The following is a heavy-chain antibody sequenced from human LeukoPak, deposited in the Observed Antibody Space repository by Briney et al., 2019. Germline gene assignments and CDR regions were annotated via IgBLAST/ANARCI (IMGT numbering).Heavy chain of an antibody. D-gene: IGHD1-26*01. J-gene: IGHJ4*02. CDR2: IPKDGSNE. V-gene: IGHV3-30*02. CDR1: GFIFSRNG. Sequence: PGGSLRLFCAVSGFIFSRNGMHWVRQAPAKGLEWVTFIPKDGSNEYYADSVKGRFTISRDNSKNTVYLQMNSLRADDTDVYYCAKDGGGTDFDYWGQRTLVTVSS. CDR3: AKDGGGTDFDY.